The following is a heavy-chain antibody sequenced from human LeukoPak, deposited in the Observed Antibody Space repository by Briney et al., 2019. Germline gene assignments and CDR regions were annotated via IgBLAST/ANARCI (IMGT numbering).Heavy chain of an antibody. V-gene: IGHV3-33*05. CDR2: ISYDRINK. CDR1: VVTFTSYG. CDR3: ARDPRFHYGSGSTSDY. Sequence: PGGSLRLSCAASVVTFTSYGMHSVRQAPGMGLEWVAIISYDRINKYYAESLKGRFTISRENAKNSLYLQMNSLRAEDTSIYSCARDPRFHYGSGSTSDYWGQGTLVTVSS. D-gene: IGHD3-10*01. J-gene: IGHJ4*02.